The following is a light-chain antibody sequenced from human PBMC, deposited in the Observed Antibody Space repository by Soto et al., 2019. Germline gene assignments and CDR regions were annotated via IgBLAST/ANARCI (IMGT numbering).Light chain of an antibody. J-gene: IGKJ1*01. CDR3: QQSYSTLGT. CDR2: AAS. Sequence: DIQMTQSPSSMSASVGDRVTITSRASQSISSYLNWHQQKPGKAPKLLIYAASSLQSGVPSRFSGSGSGTDFTLTISSLQPEDFATYYCQQSYSTLGTFGQGTKVEIK. CDR1: QSISSY. V-gene: IGKV1-39*01.